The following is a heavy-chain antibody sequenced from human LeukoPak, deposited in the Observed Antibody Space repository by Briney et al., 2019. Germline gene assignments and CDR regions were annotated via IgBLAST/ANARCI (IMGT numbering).Heavy chain of an antibody. Sequence: GESLQISCEGSGYSFTNYWIGWVRQMPGKGLEWMGIIYPSDSHTRYSPSFQGQVTISADSSTSTAYLQWSSLRASDTAMYYCARASRDGYNQNFDHWGQGTLVTVSS. J-gene: IGHJ4*02. V-gene: IGHV5-51*01. D-gene: IGHD5-24*01. CDR2: IYPSDSHT. CDR1: GYSFTNYW. CDR3: ARASRDGYNQNFDH.